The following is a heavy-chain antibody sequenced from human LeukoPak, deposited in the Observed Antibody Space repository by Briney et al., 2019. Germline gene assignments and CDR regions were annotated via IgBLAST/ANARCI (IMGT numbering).Heavy chain of an antibody. V-gene: IGHV3-23*01. D-gene: IGHD5-18*01. CDR3: AKGRGYGNRDAFDI. CDR1: GFTFSNYA. Sequence: PGGSLRLSCAASGFTFSNYAMSWVRQAPGKGLEWVSAISGSGGNTYYADSGKGRFAISRDNSKNTLFLQMNSLRAEDTAIYYCAKGRGYGNRDAFDIWGQGTMVTVSS. CDR2: ISGSGGNT. J-gene: IGHJ3*02.